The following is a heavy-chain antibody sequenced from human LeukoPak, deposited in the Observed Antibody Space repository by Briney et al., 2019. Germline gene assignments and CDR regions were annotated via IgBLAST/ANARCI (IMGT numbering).Heavy chain of an antibody. CDR2: ISSSGSTI. CDR3: ARGNWAEDGYFDY. J-gene: IGHJ4*02. Sequence: GGSLRLSCAASGFTFSSYEMNWVRQSPGKGLEGVSYISSSGSTIYYADSVKRRFTISRDNAKNSLYLQMNSLRAEDTAVYYCARGNWAEDGYFDYWGQGTLVTVSS. D-gene: IGHD7-27*01. V-gene: IGHV3-48*03. CDR1: GFTFSSYE.